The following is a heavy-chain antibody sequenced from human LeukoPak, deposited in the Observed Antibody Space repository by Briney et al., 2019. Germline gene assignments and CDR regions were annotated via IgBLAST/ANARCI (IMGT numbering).Heavy chain of an antibody. CDR1: GYTFTSYA. V-gene: IGHV7-4-1*02. Sequence: VASVKVSCKASGYTFTSYAMHWVRQAPGQGLEWMGWINTNTGNPTYAQGFTGRFVFSLDTSVSTAYLQISSLKAEDTAVYSCARALSSSWYYFDYWGQGTLVTVSS. CDR3: ARALSSSWYYFDY. D-gene: IGHD6-13*01. CDR2: INTNTGNP. J-gene: IGHJ4*02.